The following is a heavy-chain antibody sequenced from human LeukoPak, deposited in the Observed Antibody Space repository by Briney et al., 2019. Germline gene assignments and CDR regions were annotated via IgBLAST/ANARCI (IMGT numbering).Heavy chain of an antibody. CDR2: INHSGSN. CDR1: GGSFSGYY. Sequence: AETLTLTCVVYGGSFSGYYWSWIRQPPGKGLEWIGEINHSGSNIYNPPLKSRVTISVDTSKNQFSLKLSSVTAADTAVYYCASVRGYDSSGYGDYFDYWGQGTLVTVSS. D-gene: IGHD3-22*01. V-gene: IGHV4-34*01. J-gene: IGHJ4*02. CDR3: ASVRGYDSSGYGDYFDY.